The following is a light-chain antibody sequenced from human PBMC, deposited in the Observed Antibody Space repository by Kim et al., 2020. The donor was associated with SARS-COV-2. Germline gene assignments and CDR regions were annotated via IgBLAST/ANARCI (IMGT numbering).Light chain of an antibody. CDR2: AAS. V-gene: IGKV1-27*01. CDR1: QGISNS. J-gene: IGKJ1*01. Sequence: DIQMTQSPSSLSASVGDRVNITCRANQGISNSLAWFQQKPGKAPKVLIYAASTLQSGVPSRLRGSGSGTDFTLTIASLQPEDVATYYCQKYNAAPWTFGQGTKVDIK. CDR3: QKYNAAPWT.